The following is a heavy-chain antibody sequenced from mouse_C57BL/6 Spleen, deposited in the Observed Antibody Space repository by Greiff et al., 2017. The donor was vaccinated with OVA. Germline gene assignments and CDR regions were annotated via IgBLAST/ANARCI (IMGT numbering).Heavy chain of an antibody. D-gene: IGHD1-1*01. V-gene: IGHV5-9-1*02. CDR2: ISSGGDYI. J-gene: IGHJ3*01. CDR1: GFTFSSYA. CDR3: TRPVVAPFAY. Sequence: EVQLVESGEGLVKPGGSLKLSCAASGFTFSSYAMSWVRQTPEKRLEWVAYISSGGDYIYYADTVKGRFTISRDNARNTLYLQMSSLKSEDTARYYCTRPVVAPFAYWGQGTLVTVSA.